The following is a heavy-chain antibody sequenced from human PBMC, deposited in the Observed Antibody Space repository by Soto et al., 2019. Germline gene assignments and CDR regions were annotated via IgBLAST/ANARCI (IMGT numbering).Heavy chain of an antibody. Sequence: EVQLVESGGGLVQPGGSLRLSCSASGFTFSSYAMHWVRQAPGKGLEYVSAISSNGGSTYYADSVKGRFTISRDNSKNTLYLQMSSLRAEDTAVYYCVKDRLWFGELQPDGFDYWGQGTLVTVSS. J-gene: IGHJ4*02. CDR1: GFTFSSYA. CDR2: ISSNGGST. V-gene: IGHV3-64D*06. CDR3: VKDRLWFGELQPDGFDY. D-gene: IGHD3-10*01.